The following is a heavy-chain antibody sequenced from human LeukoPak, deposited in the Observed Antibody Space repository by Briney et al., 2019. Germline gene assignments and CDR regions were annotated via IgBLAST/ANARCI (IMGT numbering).Heavy chain of an antibody. CDR1: GFTFSSYG. J-gene: IGHJ5*02. CDR3: ARDGGLNWFDP. Sequence: PGRSLRLSCAASGFTFSSYGMHWVRQAPGKGLEWVAVIWYDGSNKYYADSVKGQFTISRDNSKNTLYLQMNSLRAEDTAVYYCARDGGLNWFDPWGQGTLVTVSS. V-gene: IGHV3-33*01. D-gene: IGHD3-16*01. CDR2: IWYDGSNK.